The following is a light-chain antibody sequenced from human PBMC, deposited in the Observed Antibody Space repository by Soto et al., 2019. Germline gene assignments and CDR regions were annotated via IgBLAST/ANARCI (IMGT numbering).Light chain of an antibody. V-gene: IGLV1-44*01. CDR2: SDN. CDR1: SSNIGTYR. J-gene: IGLJ1*01. CDR3: AAWDDSLNGCV. Sequence: QSVLTQPPSASGTPGQRVTISCSGSSSNIGTYRVSWYQHFPGTAPRLLIYSDNQRPSGVPDRFSASKSGASASLAISGLQSEDEAYFYCAAWDDSLNGCVFGTGTKVPS.